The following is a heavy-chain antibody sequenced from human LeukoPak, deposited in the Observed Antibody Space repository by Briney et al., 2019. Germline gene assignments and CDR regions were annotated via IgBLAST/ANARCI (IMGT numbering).Heavy chain of an antibody. CDR2: LKQDGSQT. CDR3: XRIGYSXSGLDX. D-gene: IGHD6-13*01. CDR1: GFTFRNYW. J-gene: IGHJ4*02. V-gene: IGHV3-7*01. Sequence: GGSLRLSCAPSGFTFRNYWMTWVRQAPGKGLEWVANLKQDGSQTHYVASVEGRFTISRDNAKNSLYLQMNSLRAEDTAVYYGXRIGYSXSGLDXWGQGTXVTVXS.